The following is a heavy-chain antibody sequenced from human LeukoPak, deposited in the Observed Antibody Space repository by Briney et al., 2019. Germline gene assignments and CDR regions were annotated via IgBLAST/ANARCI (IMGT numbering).Heavy chain of an antibody. D-gene: IGHD5-18*01. J-gene: IGHJ6*02. CDR3: ARDSRGGYSYGSEGYFYYYYGMDV. Sequence: GSLRLSCAASGFTFSSYAMSWVRQPPGKGLEWVGYIYYSGSTNYNPSLKSRVTISVDTSKNQFSLKLSSVTAADTAVYYCARDSRGGYSYGSEGYFYYYYGMDVWGQGTTVTVSS. CDR2: IYYSGST. V-gene: IGHV4-59*01. CDR1: GFTFSSYA.